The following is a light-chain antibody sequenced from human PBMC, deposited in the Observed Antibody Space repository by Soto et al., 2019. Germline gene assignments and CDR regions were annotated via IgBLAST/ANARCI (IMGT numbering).Light chain of an antibody. CDR2: DAS. V-gene: IGKV3D-20*02. Sequence: EIVLTQSPGTLSLSPGERATLSCRASQSVSSSYLAWYQQKPGQAPRLLIYDASNRATGVPARFSGSGSGTDFTLTISSLEPEDFAVYYCQQRGTFGQGTKVDI. J-gene: IGKJ1*01. CDR3: QQRGT. CDR1: QSVSSSY.